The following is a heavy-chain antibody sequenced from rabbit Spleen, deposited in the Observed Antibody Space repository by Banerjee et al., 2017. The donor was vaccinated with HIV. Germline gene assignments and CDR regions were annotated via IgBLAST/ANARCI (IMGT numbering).Heavy chain of an antibody. CDR3: ARDTGTSFSTYGMDL. J-gene: IGHJ6*01. CDR2: TAAGRSTFT. V-gene: IGHV1S45*01. CDR1: GIDFSSYHW. Sequence: QQQLEESGGGLVKPEGSLTLTCTASGIDFSSYHWICWVRQAPGKRPEWIACTAAGRSTFTYYATWAKGRFTCSKASSTTVTLQMTSLTAADTATYFCARDTGTSFSTYGMDLWGQGTLVTVS. D-gene: IGHD8-1*01.